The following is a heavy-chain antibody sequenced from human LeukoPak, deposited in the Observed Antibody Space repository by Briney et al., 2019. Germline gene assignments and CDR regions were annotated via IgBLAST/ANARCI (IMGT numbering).Heavy chain of an antibody. V-gene: IGHV1-2*02. CDR1: EYTFTGYY. Sequence: ASVKVSCKASEYTFTGYYMHWVRQAPGQGLEWMGWINPNSGGTNYAQKFQGRVTMTRDTSISTAYMELSRLRSDDTAVYYCARDNYFIAAAAGWFDPWGQGTLVTVSS. CDR3: ARDNYFIAAAAGWFDP. CDR2: INPNSGGT. D-gene: IGHD6-13*01. J-gene: IGHJ5*02.